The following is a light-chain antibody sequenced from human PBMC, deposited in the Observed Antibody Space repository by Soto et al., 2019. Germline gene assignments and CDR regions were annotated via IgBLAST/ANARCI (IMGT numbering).Light chain of an antibody. CDR2: EAS. J-gene: IGKJ4*01. Sequence: EIVLTQSPATLSLSPGERATLSYRTSQSVSSYLAWYQQKRGQAPRLLIYEASNRATGIPARFSGSGSGTDFTLTISSLEPEDFAIYYCQQRSNWPLTFGGGTKVEI. CDR1: QSVSSY. CDR3: QQRSNWPLT. V-gene: IGKV3-11*01.